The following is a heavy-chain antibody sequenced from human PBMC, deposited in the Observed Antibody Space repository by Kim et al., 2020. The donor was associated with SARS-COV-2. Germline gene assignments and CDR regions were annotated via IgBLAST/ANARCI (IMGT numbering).Heavy chain of an antibody. CDR3: ARGNYDESVGLSDYYNGMDV. D-gene: IGHD3-3*01. CDR2: ISYTGHNT. CDR1: GLRFVEYA. Sequence: GGSLRLSCAASGLRFVEYAMGWVRQAPGKGLEWVAVISYTGHNTGYVATVKGRFSISRDNAKSTVSLQMNSLRVEDTAVYYCARGNYDESVGLSDYYNGMDVWGQGTLVTVSS. V-gene: IGHV3-30-3*01. J-gene: IGHJ6*02.